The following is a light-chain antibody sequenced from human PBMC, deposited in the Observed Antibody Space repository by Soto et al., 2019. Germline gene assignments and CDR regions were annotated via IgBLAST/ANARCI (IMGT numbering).Light chain of an antibody. CDR1: QSVGYW. J-gene: IGKJ1*01. CDR2: DAS. CDR3: QQYYSSWT. V-gene: IGKV1-5*01. Sequence: DIQMSQSPSTLSAALGDRVTITFRASQSVGYWLAWYQQKPGKAPTFLVYDASNLHSGVPARFSGSGSGSEFTLTISSLQPDDFGTYYCQQYYSSWTFGQGTKVDIK.